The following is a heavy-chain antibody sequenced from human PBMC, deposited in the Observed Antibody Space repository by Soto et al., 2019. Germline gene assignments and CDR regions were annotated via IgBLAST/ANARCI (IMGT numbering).Heavy chain of an antibody. V-gene: IGHV3-74*01. CDR2: IESDGSST. D-gene: IGHD3-10*01. CDR1: GSTFSTDW. J-gene: IGHJ2*01. CDR3: ARGGSGHYNWYLDL. Sequence: EEQLVESGGGLVQPGGSLRLSCAASGSTFSTDWMHWVRQAPGKGLVWVSRIESDGSSTSYADSVRGRFTISRDNAKNTLYLQMNSLRAEDTAVYFCARGGSGHYNWYLDLWGRGTRVTVSS.